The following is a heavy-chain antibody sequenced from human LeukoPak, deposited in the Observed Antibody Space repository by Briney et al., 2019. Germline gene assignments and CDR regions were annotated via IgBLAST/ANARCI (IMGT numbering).Heavy chain of an antibody. D-gene: IGHD3-3*01. CDR2: ISSSSSYI. V-gene: IGHV3-21*01. CDR1: GFTFSNAW. J-gene: IGHJ5*02. Sequence: PGGSLRLSCAASGFTFSNAWMSWVRQAPGRGLEWVSSISSSSSYIYYADSVKGRFTISRDNAKNSLYLQMNSLRAEDTAVYYCARDSRITIFGVVIIPFDPWGQGTLVTVSS. CDR3: ARDSRITIFGVVIIPFDP.